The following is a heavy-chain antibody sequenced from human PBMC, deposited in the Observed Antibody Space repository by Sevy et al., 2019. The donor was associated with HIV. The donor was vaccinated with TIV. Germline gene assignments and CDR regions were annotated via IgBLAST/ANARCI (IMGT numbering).Heavy chain of an antibody. J-gene: IGHJ6*02. CDR1: GDSISGYY. Sequence: SETLSLTCSVSGDSISGYYWSWIRQPPGKGLEWIGYIYYSGRTNYNRSLKSRVTISVDTSKNQFSLKLISVTAADTAVYYCARGAQDYYYGMDVWGQGTTVTVS. CDR2: IYYSGRT. CDR3: ARGAQDYYYGMDV. V-gene: IGHV4-59*01.